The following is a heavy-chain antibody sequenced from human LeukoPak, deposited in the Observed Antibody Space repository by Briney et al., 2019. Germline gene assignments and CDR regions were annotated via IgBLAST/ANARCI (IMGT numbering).Heavy chain of an antibody. V-gene: IGHV3-21*01. CDR1: GFTFSNYW. D-gene: IGHD6-19*01. CDR2: ISSSSSYI. Sequence: GGSLRLSCVASGFTFSNYWMSWVRQAPGKGLEWVSSISSSSSYIYYADSVKGRFTISRDNAKNSLYLQMNSLRAEDTAVYYCARARLANWFDPWGQGTLVTVSS. CDR3: ARARLANWFDP. J-gene: IGHJ5*02.